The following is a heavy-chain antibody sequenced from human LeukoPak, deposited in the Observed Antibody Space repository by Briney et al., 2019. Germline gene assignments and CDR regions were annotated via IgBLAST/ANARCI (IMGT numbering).Heavy chain of an antibody. CDR2: IHTSGST. V-gene: IGHV4-61*02. D-gene: IGHD3-16*01. CDR3: AKDPLYWGYFDS. CDR1: GFSLSTSGVG. Sequence: SGPTLVKPTQTLTLTCTFSGFSLSTSGVGVGGIRQPPGKALEWIGRIHTSGSTIYNPSLKSRVTMSVDTSKNQFSLRLSSVTAADTAVYYCAKDPLYWGYFDSWGQGTLVTVSS. J-gene: IGHJ4*02.